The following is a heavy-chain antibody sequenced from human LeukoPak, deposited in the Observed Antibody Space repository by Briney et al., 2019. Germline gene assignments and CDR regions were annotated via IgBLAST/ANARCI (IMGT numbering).Heavy chain of an antibody. J-gene: IGHJ6*02. Sequence: PSETLSLTCTVSGGSISSSSYYWGWIRQPPGKGLEWIGSIYYSGSTYYNPSLKSRVTISVDTSKNQFSLKLSSVTAADTAVYYCARGGVAAAGIWGVYYYYGMDVWGQGTTVT. V-gene: IGHV4-39*07. D-gene: IGHD6-13*01. CDR2: IYYSGST. CDR1: GGSISSSSYY. CDR3: ARGGVAAAGIWGVYYYYGMDV.